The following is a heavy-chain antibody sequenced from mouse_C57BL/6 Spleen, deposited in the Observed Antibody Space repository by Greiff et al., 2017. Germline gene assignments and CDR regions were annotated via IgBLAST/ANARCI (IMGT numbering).Heavy chain of an antibody. CDR3: ASPPTVVARGYAMDY. CDR2: IYPGDGDT. J-gene: IGHJ4*01. D-gene: IGHD1-1*01. V-gene: IGHV1-80*01. Sequence: VNVVESGAELVKPGASVKISCKASGYAFSSYWMNWVKQRPGKGLEWIGQIYPGDGDTNYNGKFKGKATLTADKSSSTAYMQLSSLTSEDSAVYFCASPPTVVARGYAMDYWGQGTSVTVSS. CDR1: GYAFSSYW.